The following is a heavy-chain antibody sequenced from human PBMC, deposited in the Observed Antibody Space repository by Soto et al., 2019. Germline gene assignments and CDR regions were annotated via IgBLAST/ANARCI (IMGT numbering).Heavy chain of an antibody. D-gene: IGHD1-26*01. CDR1: FTFSMYS. Sequence: EVQVVESGGGLVQPGGSLRLSCSFTFSMYSMNWVRQAPGNGLEWVASISSGGSYIKYADSVKGRFTISRDNAKNSVSLQMNSLRVDDTAVYFCTRDQGGSYDSWFDPWGQGTLVTGSS. CDR3: TRDQGGSYDSWFDP. V-gene: IGHV3-21*01. J-gene: IGHJ5*02. CDR2: ISSGGSYI.